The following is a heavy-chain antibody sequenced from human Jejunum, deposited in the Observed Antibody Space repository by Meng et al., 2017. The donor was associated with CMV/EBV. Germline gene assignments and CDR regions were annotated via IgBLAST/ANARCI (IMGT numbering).Heavy chain of an antibody. J-gene: IGHJ3*02. CDR3: AKCISSCQTRAFDM. CDR1: GFTFRRSS. CDR2: ISGNGATT. D-gene: IGHD2-15*01. V-gene: IGHV3-23*01. Sequence: GFTFRRSSLSWVSQAPGKGLEWVSTISGNGATTHYADAVKGRFTMSRDNSKNTLYLHMNSLRVEDTAIYYCAKCISSCQTRAFDMWGQGTMVTVSS.